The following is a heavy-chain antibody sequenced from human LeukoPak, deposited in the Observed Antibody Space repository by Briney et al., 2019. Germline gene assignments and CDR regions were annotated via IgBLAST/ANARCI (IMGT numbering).Heavy chain of an antibody. V-gene: IGHV4-59*08. D-gene: IGHD6-19*01. Sequence: SETLSLTCTVSGGSISSYYWSWIRQPPGKGLEWIGYIYYSGSTYYNPSLKSRVTISVDTSKNQFSLKLSSVTAADTAVYYYARHDSSGWYRWGQGTLVTVSS. J-gene: IGHJ4*02. CDR3: ARHDSSGWYR. CDR1: GGSISSYY. CDR2: IYYSGST.